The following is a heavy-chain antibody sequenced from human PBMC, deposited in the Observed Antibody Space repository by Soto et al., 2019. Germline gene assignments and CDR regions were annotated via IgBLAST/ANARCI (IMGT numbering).Heavy chain of an antibody. CDR3: AKVSLGATTITDYYYYGLDV. D-gene: IGHD1-26*01. V-gene: IGHV3-23*01. CDR1: GFTFRSYA. J-gene: IGHJ6*02. CDR2: INGGGSST. Sequence: PGGSLRLSCAASGFTFRSYAMSWVRQAPWKVLEWVSAINGGGSSTYYADSVKVRVTISRDNSKNTLYLQMNSLRAEDTAVYYCAKVSLGATTITDYYYYGLDVWGQGTTVTVSS.